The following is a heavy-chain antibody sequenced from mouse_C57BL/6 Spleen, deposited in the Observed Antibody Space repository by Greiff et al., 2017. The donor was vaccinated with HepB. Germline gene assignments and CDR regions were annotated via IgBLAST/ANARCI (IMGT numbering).Heavy chain of an antibody. CDR3: ARDSRYAMDY. CDR2: IYPGSGNT. Sequence: QVHVKQSGPELVKPGASVKISCKASGYSFTSYYIHWVKQRPGQGLEWIGWIYPGSGNTKYNEKFKGKATLTADTSSSTAYMQLSSLTSEDSAVYYCARDSRYAMDYWGQGTSVTVSS. CDR1: GYSFTSYY. J-gene: IGHJ4*01. D-gene: IGHD6-1*01. V-gene: IGHV1-66*01.